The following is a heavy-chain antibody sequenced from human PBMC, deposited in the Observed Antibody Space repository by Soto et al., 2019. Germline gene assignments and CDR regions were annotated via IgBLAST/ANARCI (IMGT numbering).Heavy chain of an antibody. D-gene: IGHD2-2*01. CDR3: ARFCISTSCYASFAY. V-gene: IGHV3-30-3*01. CDR2: ISYDGSNK. J-gene: IGHJ4*02. Sequence: QVQLVESGGGVVQPGRSLRLSCAASGFTFSSYGMHWVRQAPGKGLEWVAVISYDGSNKYYADAVKGRFTISRDNSKNTLYLQMNSLRAEDTAVYYCARFCISTSCYASFAYWGQGTLVTVSS. CDR1: GFTFSSYG.